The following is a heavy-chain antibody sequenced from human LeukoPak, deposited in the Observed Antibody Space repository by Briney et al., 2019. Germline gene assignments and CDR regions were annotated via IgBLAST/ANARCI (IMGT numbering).Heavy chain of an antibody. J-gene: IGHJ4*02. CDR1: GLPIGDFA. V-gene: IGHV3-43*02. CDR3: ARESGKFDY. CDR2: ISGDGVST. Sequence: GGSLRLSCVASGLPIGDFAMHWVRQATGKGLEWVSLISGDGVSTFYADSMKGRFSISRQNSKNSLSLEMNRLRTEDTAMYYCARESGKFDYWGQGTLVAVSS.